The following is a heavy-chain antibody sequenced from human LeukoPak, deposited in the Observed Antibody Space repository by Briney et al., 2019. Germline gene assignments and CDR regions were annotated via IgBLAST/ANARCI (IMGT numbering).Heavy chain of an antibody. D-gene: IGHD4-23*01. V-gene: IGHV4-30-4*01. CDR1: GGSISSGDYY. CDR2: IYYSGST. CDR3: ARAGYGGDANYYFDY. Sequence: PSETLSLTCTVSGGSISSGDYYWSWIRQPPGKGLEWIGYIYYSGSTYYNPSLKSRVTLSVDTSKNQFSLKLTSVTAADTAVYYCARAGYGGDANYYFDYWGQGTLVTVSS. J-gene: IGHJ4*02.